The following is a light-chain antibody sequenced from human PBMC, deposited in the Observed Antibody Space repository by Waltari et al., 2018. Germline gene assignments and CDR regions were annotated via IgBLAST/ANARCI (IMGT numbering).Light chain of an antibody. Sequence: QSVLTQPPSVSAAPGQKVTISCSGSSSNIGSNYVPWYQQLPGTAPKLLSYDNNKRPSGIPDRFSGSKSGTSTTLGITGLQTGDEADYYCGTWDSSLSAVVFGGGTRLTVL. CDR1: SSNIGSNY. J-gene: IGLJ2*01. V-gene: IGLV1-51*01. CDR2: DNN. CDR3: GTWDSSLSAVV.